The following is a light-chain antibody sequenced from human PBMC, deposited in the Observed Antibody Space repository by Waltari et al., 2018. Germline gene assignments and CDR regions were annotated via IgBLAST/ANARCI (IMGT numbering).Light chain of an antibody. CDR2: VNSDGSH. V-gene: IGLV4-69*01. CDR3: QTGGHGTWV. J-gene: IGLJ3*02. CDR1: SGHSSNV. Sequence: QLVLTQSPSVSASLGASVTLTCTLSSGHSSNVIAWLQQQPEKGTRYLMKVNSDGSHSKGDEIPDRFSGSSSGAERYLTISSLQSEDEADYYCQTGGHGTWVFGGGTKLTVL.